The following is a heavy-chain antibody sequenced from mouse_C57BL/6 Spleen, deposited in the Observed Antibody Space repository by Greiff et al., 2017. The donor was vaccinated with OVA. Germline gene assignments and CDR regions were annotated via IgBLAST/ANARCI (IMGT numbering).Heavy chain of an antibody. D-gene: IGHD2-3*01. CDR2: INPNNGGT. CDR3: ARWGPYDGSPWFAY. Sequence: VQLQQSGPELVKPGASVKISCKASGYTFTDYYMNWVKQSHGKSLEWIGDINPNNGGTSYNQKFKGKATLTVDKSSSTAYMELRSLTSEDSAVYYCARWGPYDGSPWFAYWGQGTLVTVSA. J-gene: IGHJ3*01. CDR1: GYTFTDYY. V-gene: IGHV1-26*01.